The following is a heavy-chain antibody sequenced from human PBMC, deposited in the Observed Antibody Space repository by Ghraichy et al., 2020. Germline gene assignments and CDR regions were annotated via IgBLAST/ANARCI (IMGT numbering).Heavy chain of an antibody. J-gene: IGHJ3*02. CDR2: IYSGGST. Sequence: GGSLRLSCAASGFTVSSNYMSWVRQAPGKGLEWVSVIYSGGSTYYADSVKGRFTISRHNSKNTLYLQMNSLRAEDTAVYYCARDPAPNYGDYVEDAFDIWGQGTMVTVSS. V-gene: IGHV3-53*04. CDR1: GFTVSSNY. CDR3: ARDPAPNYGDYVEDAFDI. D-gene: IGHD4-17*01.